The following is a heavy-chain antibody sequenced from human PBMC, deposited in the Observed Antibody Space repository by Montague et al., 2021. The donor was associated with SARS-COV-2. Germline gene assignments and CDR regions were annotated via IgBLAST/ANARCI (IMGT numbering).Heavy chain of an antibody. V-gene: IGHV4-34*01. CDR2: INDRGST. CDR1: GGSFSGYY. CDR3: ARGQVTIFGVLIMLPAAGAVDV. D-gene: IGHD3-3*01. Sequence: SETLSLTCAVYGGSFSGYYWTWIRQPPGKGLEWVGEINDRGSTNYNPSCESRLTMSVDTSKNQFSLRLKSVSAADTAVYYSARGQVTIFGVLIMLPAAGAVDVWGQGTTVTVSS. J-gene: IGHJ3*01.